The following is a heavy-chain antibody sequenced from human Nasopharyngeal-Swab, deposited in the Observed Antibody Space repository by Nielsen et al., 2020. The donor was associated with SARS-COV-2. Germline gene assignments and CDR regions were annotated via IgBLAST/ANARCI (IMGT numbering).Heavy chain of an antibody. J-gene: IGHJ6*02. D-gene: IGHD6-19*01. Sequence: GGSLRLSCAASGFTFSSYAMHWVRQAPGKGLEYVSAISSNGGSTYYADSVKGRFTISRDNSKNTLYLQMSSLRAEDTAVYYCVKAGLGFRIAAAEAGMAVAGTVGGYGMDVWGQGTTVTVSS. CDR1: GFTFSSYA. V-gene: IGHV3-64D*06. CDR2: ISSNGGST. CDR3: VKAGLGFRIAAAEAGMAVAGTVGGYGMDV.